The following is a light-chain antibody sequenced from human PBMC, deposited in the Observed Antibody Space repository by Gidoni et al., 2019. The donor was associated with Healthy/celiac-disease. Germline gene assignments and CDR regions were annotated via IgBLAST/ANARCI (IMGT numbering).Light chain of an antibody. CDR2: AAS. CDR3: QQSYSSPRT. J-gene: IGKJ1*01. CDR1: QSISSY. V-gene: IGKV1-39*01. Sequence: DIQTTQSPSSLSASVGDRVTITCRASQSISSYLNWYQQKPGKAPKRLIYAASSMQSGVPSRFSGSGSGTDVTLTISSRQQEDVATYYCQQSYSSPRTFGQGTKVEIK.